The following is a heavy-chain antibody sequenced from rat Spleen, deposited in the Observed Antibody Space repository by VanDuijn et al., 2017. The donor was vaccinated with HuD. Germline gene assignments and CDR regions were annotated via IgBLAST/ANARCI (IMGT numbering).Heavy chain of an antibody. CDR2: ISYDGSST. Sequence: EVQLVESDGGLVQPGRSLKLSCAASGFTFSDYYMAWVRQAPTKGLEWVATISYDGSSTYYRDSVKGRFTISRDNVKNTLYLQMDSLRSEDTATYYCTRDMTYFGNNWYFDFWGPGTMVTVSS. J-gene: IGHJ1*01. V-gene: IGHV5-29*01. D-gene: IGHD1-9*01. CDR3: TRDMTYFGNNWYFDF. CDR1: GFTFSDYY.